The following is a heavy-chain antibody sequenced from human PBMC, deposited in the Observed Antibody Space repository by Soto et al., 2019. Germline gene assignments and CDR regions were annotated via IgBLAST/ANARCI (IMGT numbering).Heavy chain of an antibody. D-gene: IGHD3-22*01. CDR3: AKAPNYYDSSYSNYFQH. J-gene: IGHJ1*01. CDR1: GFTFSSYG. CDR2: ISYDGSNK. Sequence: GGSLRLSCAASGFTFSSYGMHWVRQAPGKGLEWVAVISYDGSNKYYADSVKGRFTISRDNSKNTLYLQMNSLRAEDTAVYYCAKAPNYYDSSYSNYFQHWGQGTLVTVSS. V-gene: IGHV3-30*18.